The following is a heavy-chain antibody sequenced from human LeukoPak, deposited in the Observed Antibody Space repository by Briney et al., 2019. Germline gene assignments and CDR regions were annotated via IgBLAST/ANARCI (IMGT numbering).Heavy chain of an antibody. Sequence: SETLSLTCTVSGGSISSSSYYWGWIRQPPGKGLEWIGSIYYSGSTYYNPSLKSRATISVDTSKNQFSLKLSSVTAADTAVYYCAKSKDYVWRDETYYFDYWGQGTLVTVSS. V-gene: IGHV4-39*01. CDR1: GGSISSSSYY. CDR3: AKSKDYVWRDETYYFDY. D-gene: IGHD3-16*01. CDR2: IYYSGST. J-gene: IGHJ4*02.